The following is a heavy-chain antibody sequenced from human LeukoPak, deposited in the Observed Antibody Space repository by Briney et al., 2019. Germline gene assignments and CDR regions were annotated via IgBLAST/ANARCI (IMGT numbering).Heavy chain of an antibody. D-gene: IGHD2-21*01. V-gene: IGHV1-69*04. J-gene: IGHJ4*02. Sequence: ASVKVSCKASGGTFSSSAISWVRQAPGQGLEWMGRIIPILGIANYAQKFQGRVTITADKSTSTAYTELSSLRSEDTAVYYCARVILGDTLDYWGQGTLVTVSS. CDR1: GGTFSSSA. CDR2: IIPILGIA. CDR3: ARVILGDTLDY.